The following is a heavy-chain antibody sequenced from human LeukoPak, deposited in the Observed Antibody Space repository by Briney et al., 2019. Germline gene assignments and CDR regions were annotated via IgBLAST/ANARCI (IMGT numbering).Heavy chain of an antibody. CDR1: GFSFSSYG. J-gene: IGHJ4*02. CDR3: AKDRRGFSYGYWGFDY. Sequence: GGSLRLSCAAAGFSFSSYGMHWVRQAPDKGLEWVATIWYDGSQTYSADSVKGRFTISRDNSKNTVYLHMNSLRAEDMAVYYCAKDRRGFSYGYWGFDYWGQGALVTVSS. V-gene: IGHV3-33*06. CDR2: IWYDGSQT. D-gene: IGHD5-18*01.